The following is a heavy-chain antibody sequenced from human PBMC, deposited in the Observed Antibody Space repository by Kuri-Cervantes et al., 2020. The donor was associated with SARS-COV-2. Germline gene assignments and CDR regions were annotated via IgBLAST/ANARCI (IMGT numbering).Heavy chain of an antibody. CDR3: AKVGVSGYSLSAFDY. D-gene: IGHD5-18*01. CDR2: ISYDGSNE. Sequence: GESLKISCAASGFTFSSCAMHWVRLAPGKGLEWVAFISYDGSNEYYADSVRGRFTISRDNSNNTLYLQMNSLRAEDTAVYYCAKVGVSGYSLSAFDYWGQGTLVTVSS. J-gene: IGHJ4*02. CDR1: GFTFSSCA. V-gene: IGHV3-30*01.